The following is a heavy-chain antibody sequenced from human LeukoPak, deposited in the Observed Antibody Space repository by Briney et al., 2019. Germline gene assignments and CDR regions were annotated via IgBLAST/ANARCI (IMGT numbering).Heavy chain of an antibody. CDR1: GFTFNKYA. CDR3: AKVVGTGTTPTDY. CDR2: ISASGDNT. D-gene: IGHD1-1*01. J-gene: IGHJ4*02. V-gene: IGHV3-23*01. Sequence: GGSLRLSCAASGFTFNKYAMTWVRQAPGKGLGWVAVISASGDNTDYADSVKGRFPISRDNSKNTLSLQMNSLRVEDTAVYYCAKVVGTGTTPTDYWGQGTLVTVSS.